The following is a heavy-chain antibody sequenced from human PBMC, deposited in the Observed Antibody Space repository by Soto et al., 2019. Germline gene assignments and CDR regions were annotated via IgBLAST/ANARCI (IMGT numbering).Heavy chain of an antibody. D-gene: IGHD3-10*01. CDR3: AIARYYGSGAPHYYYYGMDV. V-gene: IGHV1-2*04. Sequence: ASVKVSCKASGYTFTSYDISWVRQAPGQGLEWMGWINPYSGGTNYAQKLQGWVTMTTDTSISTAYMELSRLRSDDTAVYYCAIARYYGSGAPHYYYYGMDVWGQGTTVTVSS. CDR2: INPYSGGT. J-gene: IGHJ6*02. CDR1: GYTFTSYD.